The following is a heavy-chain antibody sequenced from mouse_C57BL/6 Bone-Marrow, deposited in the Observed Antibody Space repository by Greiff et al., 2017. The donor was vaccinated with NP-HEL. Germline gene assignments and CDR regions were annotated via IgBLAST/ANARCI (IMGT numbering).Heavy chain of an antibody. CDR1: GYAFSSSW. Sequence: QVQLQQSGPELVKPGASVKISCKASGYAFSSSWMNWVKQRPGKGLEWIGRIYPGDGDTNYNGKFKGKATLTADKSSSTAYMQLSSLTSEDSAVYFCARWLLCYFDYWGQGTTLTVSS. V-gene: IGHV1-82*01. J-gene: IGHJ2*01. D-gene: IGHD2-3*01. CDR2: IYPGDGDT. CDR3: ARWLLCYFDY.